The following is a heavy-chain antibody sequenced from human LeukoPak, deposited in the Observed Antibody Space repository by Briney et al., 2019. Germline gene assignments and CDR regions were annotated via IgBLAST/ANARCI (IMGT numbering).Heavy chain of an antibody. J-gene: IGHJ4*02. CDR2: IYSGGST. CDR1: GFTVSSNY. V-gene: IGHV3-66*01. Sequence: GGSLRLSCAASGFTVSSNYMSWVRQAPGKGLEWVSVIYSGGSTYYADSVKGRFTISRDNSKNTLYLQMNSLRAEDTAVYYCARCYYDSSGYELMGWGQGTLVTVSS. CDR3: ARCYYDSSGYELMG. D-gene: IGHD3-22*01.